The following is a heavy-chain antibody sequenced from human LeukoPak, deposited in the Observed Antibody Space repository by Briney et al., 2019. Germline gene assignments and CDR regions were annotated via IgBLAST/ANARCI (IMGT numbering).Heavy chain of an antibody. CDR1: GGSISSYY. J-gene: IGHJ5*02. V-gene: IGHV4-59*01. Sequence: PSETLSLTCTVSGGSISSYYWSWIRQPPGKGLEWIGYIYYSGSTNYNPSLKSRVTISVDTSKNQFSLQLSSVTAADPAVYYCGGGGGGGRTPAPPWGQGTLVTAAS. CDR3: GGGGGGGRTPAPP. CDR2: IYYSGST. D-gene: IGHD3-16*01.